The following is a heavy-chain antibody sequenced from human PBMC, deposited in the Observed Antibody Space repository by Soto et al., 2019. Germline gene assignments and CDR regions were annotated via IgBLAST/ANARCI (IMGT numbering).Heavy chain of an antibody. Sequence: QVQLVQSGAEVKKPGASVKVSCKASGYTFTSYGISWVRQAPGQGLEWMGWISAYNGNTNYAQKLQGRVTMTTDTSTSTAYMELRSLRSDATAVYYCARGRASSGYYPYYYYYGMDVWGQGTTVTVSS. CDR1: GYTFTSYG. V-gene: IGHV1-18*04. J-gene: IGHJ6*02. CDR3: ARGRASSGYYPYYYYYGMDV. CDR2: ISAYNGNT. D-gene: IGHD3-22*01.